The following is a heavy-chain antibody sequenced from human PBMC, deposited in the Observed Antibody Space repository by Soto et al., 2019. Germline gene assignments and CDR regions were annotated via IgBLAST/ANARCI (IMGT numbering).Heavy chain of an antibody. CDR1: GFIFSRHW. J-gene: IGHJ4*02. D-gene: IGHD1-26*01. CDR3: ARYSGWFIDY. CDR2: IKHDGTET. Sequence: VQLVESGGDLVRPGGSLRLSCAASGFIFSRHWMTWVRQAPGKGLEWVANIKHDGTETYLVDSVRSRLTISRDNAKNSVYLQMNSLRVEDTAVYYCARYSGWFIDYWGQGTLVTVSS. V-gene: IGHV3-7*05.